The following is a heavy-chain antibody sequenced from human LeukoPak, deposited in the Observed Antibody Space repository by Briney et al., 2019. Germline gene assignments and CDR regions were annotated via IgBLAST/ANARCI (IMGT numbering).Heavy chain of an antibody. D-gene: IGHD6-13*01. Sequence: ASVKVSCKASGHTFTSYDINWVRQATGQGLEWMGWMNPDSGTTGYAQKFQGRDTMTRNPSISTAYMELSSLTSEGTAVYYCARRIAAAGVGIVYWGQGTLVTVSS. CDR2: MNPDSGTT. J-gene: IGHJ4*02. CDR1: GHTFTSYD. V-gene: IGHV1-8*01. CDR3: ARRIAAAGVGIVY.